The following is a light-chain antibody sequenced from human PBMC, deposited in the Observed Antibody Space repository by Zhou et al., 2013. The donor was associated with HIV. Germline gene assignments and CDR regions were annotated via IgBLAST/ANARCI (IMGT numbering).Light chain of an antibody. J-gene: IGLJ2*01. CDR1: TSNIGSNP. V-gene: IGLV1-44*01. Sequence: QSMLTQPPSASGTPGQWVPISCSGSTSNIGSNPVNWYQQLPGTAPKLLIYRNNRRPSGVPDRFSGSKSGTSASLAISGLQPDDEADYYCSAWDDSVNGPVFGGGTKLTVL. CDR3: SAWDDSVNGPV. CDR2: RNN.